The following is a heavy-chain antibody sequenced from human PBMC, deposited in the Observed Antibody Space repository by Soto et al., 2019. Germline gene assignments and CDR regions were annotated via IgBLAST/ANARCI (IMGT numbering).Heavy chain of an antibody. CDR3: ARAIEYSSSYWFDP. D-gene: IGHD6-6*01. CDR2: IYYSGST. V-gene: IGHV4-59*01. J-gene: IGHJ5*02. CDR1: GGSISSYY. Sequence: PSETLSLTCIVSGGSISSYYWSWIRQPPGKGLEWIGYIYYSGSTNYNPSLKSRVTISVDTSKNQFSLKLSSVTAADTAVYYCARAIEYSSSYWFDPWGQGTLVTVSS.